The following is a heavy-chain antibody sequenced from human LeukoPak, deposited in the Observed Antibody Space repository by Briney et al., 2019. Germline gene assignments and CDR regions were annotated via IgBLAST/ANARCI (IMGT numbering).Heavy chain of an antibody. D-gene: IGHD3-3*01. CDR1: GFTFSSYS. J-gene: IGHJ4*02. CDR3: ARDLPPTYYDFWSGYSYYFDY. Sequence: GGSLRLSCAAFGFTFSSYSMNWVRQAPGKGLEWVSSISSSSSYIYYADSVKGRFTISRDNAKHSLYLQMNSLRAEDTAVYYCARDLPPTYYDFWSGYSYYFDYWGQGTLVTVSS. V-gene: IGHV3-21*01. CDR2: ISSSSSYI.